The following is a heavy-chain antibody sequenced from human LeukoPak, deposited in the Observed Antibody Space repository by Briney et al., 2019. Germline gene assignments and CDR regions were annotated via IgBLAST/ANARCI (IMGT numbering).Heavy chain of an antibody. CDR1: GYTFSAYD. D-gene: IGHD3-22*01. V-gene: IGHV1-8*01. CDR3: ARVSQTPAYYYTSGYYYHGY. CDR2: MNPNSGNT. Sequence: ASVKVSCKASGYTFSAYDINWVRQATGQGLEWKGWMNPNSGNTGFAQKFQGRVTMTRDTSINTAYMELSNLRSEDTAVYYCARVSQTPAYYYTSGYYYHGYWGQGTRVTVSS. J-gene: IGHJ4*02.